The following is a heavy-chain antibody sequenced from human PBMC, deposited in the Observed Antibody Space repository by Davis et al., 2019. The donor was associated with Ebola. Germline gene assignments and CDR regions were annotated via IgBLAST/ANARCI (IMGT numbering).Heavy chain of an antibody. V-gene: IGHV4-34*01. J-gene: IGHJ4*02. CDR2: INHSGRT. CDR1: GGSFHGYF. CDR3: ALQEILGATTSGGFDY. Sequence: SETLSLTCAVSGGSFHGYFCSCLRQPPGKGLEWIAEINHSGRTKYHPSLNSRAAISLAASKNEFSLKLTSVTAADTAVYYCALQEILGATTSGGFDYWGQGALVTVSS. D-gene: IGHD1-26*01.